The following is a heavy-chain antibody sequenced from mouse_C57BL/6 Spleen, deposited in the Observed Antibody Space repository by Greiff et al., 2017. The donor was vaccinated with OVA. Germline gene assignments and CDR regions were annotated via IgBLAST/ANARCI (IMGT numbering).Heavy chain of an antibody. CDR3: ARSAGYSNGAY. V-gene: IGHV14-2*01. J-gene: IGHJ3*01. CDR1: GFNIKDYY. CDR2: IDPEDGET. D-gene: IGHD2-5*01. Sequence: DVKLVESGAELVKPGASVKLSCTASGFNIKDYYMHWVKQRTEQGLEWIGRIDPEDGETKYAPKFQGKATITADTSSNTAYLQLRSLTAEDTAVYYCARSAGYSNGAYWGQGTLVTVSA.